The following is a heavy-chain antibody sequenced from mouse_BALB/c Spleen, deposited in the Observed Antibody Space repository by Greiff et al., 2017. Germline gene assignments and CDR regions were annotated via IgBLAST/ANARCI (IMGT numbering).Heavy chain of an antibody. Sequence: VQLQQSGGELVKPGGSVKMSCKASGYTFTSYRINWGEQRPGQGLEWIGDIYPGRGITNYNEKFKSKATLTLDTSSSTAYMQLSSLTSEDSAVYYCSRSLYGSSYGFAYWGQGTLVTVSA. CDR2: IYPGRGIT. D-gene: IGHD1-1*01. J-gene: IGHJ3*01. CDR1: GYTFTSYR. CDR3: SRSLYGSSYGFAY. V-gene: IGHV1-55*01.